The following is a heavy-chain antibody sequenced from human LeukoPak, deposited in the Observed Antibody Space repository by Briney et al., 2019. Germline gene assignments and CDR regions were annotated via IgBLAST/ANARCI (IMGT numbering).Heavy chain of an antibody. CDR1: GGTFSSYT. J-gene: IGHJ3*02. CDR2: IIPILGIA. Sequence: GTSVKVSCKASGGTFSSYTISWVRQAPGQGLEWMGRIIPILGIANYAQKFQGRVTITADKSTSTAYMELSSLRSEDTAVYYCASISTVTNVGEALGAFDIWGQGTMVTVSS. V-gene: IGHV1-69*02. CDR3: ASISTVTNVGEALGAFDI. D-gene: IGHD4-11*01.